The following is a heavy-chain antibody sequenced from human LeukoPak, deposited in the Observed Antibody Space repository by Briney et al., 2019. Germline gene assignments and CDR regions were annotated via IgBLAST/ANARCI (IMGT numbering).Heavy chain of an antibody. CDR3: ARDEYYYDSSGYAFDY. J-gene: IGHJ4*02. D-gene: IGHD3-22*01. CDR1: GYTFTSYA. Sequence: ASVKVSCKASGYTFTSYAMNWVRQAPGQGLERMRWINPNSGGTNYAQKFQGRVTMTRDTSISTAYMELSRLRSDDTAVYYCARDEYYYDSSGYAFDYWGQGTLVTVSS. V-gene: IGHV1-2*02. CDR2: INPNSGGT.